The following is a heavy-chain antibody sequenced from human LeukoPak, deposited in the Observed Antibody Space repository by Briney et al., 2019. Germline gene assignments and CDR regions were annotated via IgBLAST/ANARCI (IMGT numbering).Heavy chain of an antibody. CDR2: IVVGSGNT. D-gene: IGHD1-26*01. J-gene: IGHJ4*02. CDR1: GFTFTSSA. Sequence: GASVKVSCKASGFTFTSSAVQWVRQARGQRLEWIGWIVVGSGNTNYAQKFQERVTITRDMSTSTAYMELSSLRSEDTAVYYCAAVYSSGRYFSPGSTDYWGQGTLVTVSS. CDR3: AAVYSSGRYFSPGSTDY. V-gene: IGHV1-58*01.